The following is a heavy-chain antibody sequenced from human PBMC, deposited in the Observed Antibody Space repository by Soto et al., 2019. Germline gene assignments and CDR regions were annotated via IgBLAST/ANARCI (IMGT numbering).Heavy chain of an antibody. J-gene: IGHJ6*02. D-gene: IGHD3-10*01. CDR2: IYHSGST. CDR3: ARGLLWFGAGHYYGMDV. Sequence: QVQLQESGPGLVKPSGTLSLTCAVSGGSISSSNWWSWVRQPPGKGLEWIGEIYHSGSTNYNPSLKSRVTIAVDKSKNQFSLKLSSVTAADTAVYYCARGLLWFGAGHYYGMDVWGQGTTVTVSS. V-gene: IGHV4-4*02. CDR1: GGSISSSNW.